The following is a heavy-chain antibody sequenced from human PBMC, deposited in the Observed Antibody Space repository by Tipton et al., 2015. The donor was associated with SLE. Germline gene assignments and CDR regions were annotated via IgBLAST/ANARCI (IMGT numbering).Heavy chain of an antibody. D-gene: IGHD4-23*01. Sequence: TLSLTCAVYGGSFSGYYWSWIRQPPGKGLEWIGEINHSGSTNYNPSPKSRVTISVDTSKNQFSLKLSSVTAADTAVYYCARDPGSGNSDLGYWGQGTLVTVSS. CDR1: GGSFSGYY. J-gene: IGHJ4*02. CDR2: INHSGST. V-gene: IGHV4-34*01. CDR3: ARDPGSGNSDLGY.